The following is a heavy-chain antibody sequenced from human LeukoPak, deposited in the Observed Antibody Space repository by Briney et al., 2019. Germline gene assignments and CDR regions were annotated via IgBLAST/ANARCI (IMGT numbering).Heavy chain of an antibody. CDR3: ARDYGSGSYSVSRTFDI. D-gene: IGHD3-10*01. V-gene: IGHV4-61*01. CDR2: IYYSGST. J-gene: IGHJ3*02. CDR1: GGSISSSSYY. Sequence: PSETLSLTCTVSGGSISSSSYYWSWIRQPPGKGLEWIGYIYYSGSTNYNPSLKSRVTISVDTSKNQFSLKLSSVTAADTAVYYCARDYGSGSYSVSRTFDIWGQGTMVTVSS.